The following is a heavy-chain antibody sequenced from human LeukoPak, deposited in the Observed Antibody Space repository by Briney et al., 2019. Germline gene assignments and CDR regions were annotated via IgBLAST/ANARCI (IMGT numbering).Heavy chain of an antibody. CDR2: IIPIFGTA. CDR1: GGTFSSYA. V-gene: IGHV1-69*05. D-gene: IGHD5-18*01. J-gene: IGHJ4*02. Sequence: ASVKVSCKASGGTFSSYAISWVRQAPGQGLEWMGGIIPIFGTANYAQKFQGRVTIITDESTSTAYMELSSLRSEDTAVYYCARATAMVSGIFDYWGQGTLVTVSS. CDR3: ARATAMVSGIFDY.